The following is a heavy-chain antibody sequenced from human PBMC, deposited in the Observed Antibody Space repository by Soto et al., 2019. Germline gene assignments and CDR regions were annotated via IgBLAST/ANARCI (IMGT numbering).Heavy chain of an antibody. CDR2: ISAYNGNT. CDR1: GYTFTSYG. V-gene: IGHV1-18*01. J-gene: IGHJ5*02. CDR3: AREWYCSGGSCRGDWFDP. Sequence: ASVKVSCMASGYTFTSYGISWVRQAPGQGLEWMGWISAYNGNTNYAQKLQGRVTMTTDTSTSTAYMELRSLRSDDTAVYYCAREWYCSGGSCRGDWFDPWGQGTLVTVSS. D-gene: IGHD2-15*01.